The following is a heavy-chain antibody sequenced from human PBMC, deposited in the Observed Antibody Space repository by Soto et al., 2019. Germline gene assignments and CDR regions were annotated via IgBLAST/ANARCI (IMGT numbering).Heavy chain of an antibody. V-gene: IGHV3-11*06. CDR2: ISSSSSYT. J-gene: IGHJ6*02. CDR1: GFTFSDYY. CDR3: ARDGGTKEGYYYYYYYGMDV. Sequence: QVQLVESGGGLVKPGGSLRLSCAASGFTFSDYYMSWIRQAPGKGLEWVSYISSSSSYTNYADSVKGRFTISRDNAKNSLYLQMNSLRAQDAAVYYCARDGGTKEGYYYYYYYGMDVWGQGTTVTVSS. D-gene: IGHD2-15*01.